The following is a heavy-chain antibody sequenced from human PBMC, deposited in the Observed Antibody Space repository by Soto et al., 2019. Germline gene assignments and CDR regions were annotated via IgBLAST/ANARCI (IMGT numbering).Heavy chain of an antibody. V-gene: IGHV3-33*01. CDR3: ARDGLSDYYGMDV. CDR2: IWYDGSNK. CDR1: GFTFSSYG. Sequence: PGGSLRLSCAASGFTFSSYGMHWVRQAPGKGLEWVAVIWYDGSNKYYADSVKGRFTISRDNSKNTLYLQMNSLRAEDTAVYYCARDGLSDYYGMDVWGQGTTVTVSS. J-gene: IGHJ6*02.